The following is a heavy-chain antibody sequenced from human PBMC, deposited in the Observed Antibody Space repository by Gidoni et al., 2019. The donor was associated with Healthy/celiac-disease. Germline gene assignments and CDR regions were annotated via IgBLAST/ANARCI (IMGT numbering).Heavy chain of an antibody. CDR1: GGSISSSSYY. D-gene: IGHD6-13*01. CDR3: ARRGIRLYSSSWYRVHYYYYGMDV. V-gene: IGHV4-39*01. CDR2: IYYSGST. J-gene: IGHJ6*02. Sequence: QLQLQESGPGLVKPSETLSLTCTVSGGSISSSSYYWGWIRQPPGKGLEWIGSIYYSGSTYYNPSLKSRVTISVDTSKNQFSLKLSSVTAADTAVYYCARRGIRLYSSSWYRVHYYYYGMDVWGQGTTVTVSS.